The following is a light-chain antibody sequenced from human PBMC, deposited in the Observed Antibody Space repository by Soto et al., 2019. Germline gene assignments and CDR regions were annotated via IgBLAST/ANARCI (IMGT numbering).Light chain of an antibody. CDR3: QRYNTYPRT. J-gene: IGKJ1*01. Sequence: DIQMTQSPSTLSSSVGDRVTITCRASQSISRYLAWYQQKPGKAPKLLIYDASTLEGGVPSRFSGSGSGTEFTLTISSLQPDDFATYYCQRYNTYPRTFGQGTKVEIK. V-gene: IGKV1-5*01. CDR2: DAS. CDR1: QSISRY.